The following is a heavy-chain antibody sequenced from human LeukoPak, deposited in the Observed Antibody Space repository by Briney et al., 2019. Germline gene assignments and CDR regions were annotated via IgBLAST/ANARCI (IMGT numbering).Heavy chain of an antibody. CDR3: ARDLSNKILTTYYDVFDV. CDR2: INQDGTKK. CDR1: GFTFNTYW. Sequence: GGSLRLSCAASGFTFNTYWTTWVRQAPGEGLEWVANINQDGTKKHYVDSVEGRFTISRDNARNSLYLQMNSLRAEDTAVYYCARDLSNKILTTYYDVFDVWGQGSMVTVSS. J-gene: IGHJ3*01. D-gene: IGHD3-9*01. V-gene: IGHV3-7*03.